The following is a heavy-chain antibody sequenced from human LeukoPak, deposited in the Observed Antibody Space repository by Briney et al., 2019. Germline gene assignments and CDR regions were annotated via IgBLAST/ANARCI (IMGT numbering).Heavy chain of an antibody. V-gene: IGHV1-18*01. CDR2: ISGYNGNT. CDR1: GYTFTNYG. CDR3: ARGGSSSWSRQSDY. J-gene: IGHJ4*02. D-gene: IGHD6-13*01. Sequence: ASVKVSCKASGYTFTNYGINWVRQAPGQGLEWMGWISGYNGNTNYAQKLQGRVTMTTDTPTSTAYMELRSLRSDDTAVYYCARGGSSSWSRQSDYWGQGTLVTVSS.